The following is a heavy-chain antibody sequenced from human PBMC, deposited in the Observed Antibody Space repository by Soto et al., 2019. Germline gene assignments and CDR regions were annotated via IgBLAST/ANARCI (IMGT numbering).Heavy chain of an antibody. CDR2: INHSGST. Sequence: SETLSLXCAVYGGSFSGYYWSWIRQPPGKGLEWIGEINHSGSTNYNPSLKSRVTISVDTSKNQFSLKLSSVTAADTAVYYCARGSDAFDIWGQGTMVTVSS. V-gene: IGHV4-34*01. CDR1: GGSFSGYY. J-gene: IGHJ3*02. CDR3: ARGSDAFDI.